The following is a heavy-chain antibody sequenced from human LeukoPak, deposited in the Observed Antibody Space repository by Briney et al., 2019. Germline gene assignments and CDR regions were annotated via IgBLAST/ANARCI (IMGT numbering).Heavy chain of an antibody. Sequence: SETLSLTCAVYGGSFSGYYWSWICQPPGKGLEWIGEINHSGSTNYNPSLKSRVTISVDTSKNQFSLKVSSVTAADTAVYFCARDPAGPYWGQGNLVTVSS. J-gene: IGHJ4*02. V-gene: IGHV4-34*01. CDR2: INHSGST. CDR1: GGSFSGYY. CDR3: ARDPAGPY.